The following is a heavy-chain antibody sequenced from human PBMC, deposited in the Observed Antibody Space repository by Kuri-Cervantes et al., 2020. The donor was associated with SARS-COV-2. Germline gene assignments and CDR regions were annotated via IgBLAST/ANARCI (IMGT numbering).Heavy chain of an antibody. V-gene: IGHV3-11*01. D-gene: IGHD3-10*01. CDR3: AREASEGYFDY. CDR2: ISSSGSTI. Sequence: GGSLRLSCAASGFTFSDYDMSWIRQATGKGLEWVSYISSSGSTIYYADSVKGRFTISRDNSKNTLYLQMNSLRAEDTAMYYCAREASEGYFDYWGQGTLVTVSS. CDR1: GFTFSDYD. J-gene: IGHJ4*02.